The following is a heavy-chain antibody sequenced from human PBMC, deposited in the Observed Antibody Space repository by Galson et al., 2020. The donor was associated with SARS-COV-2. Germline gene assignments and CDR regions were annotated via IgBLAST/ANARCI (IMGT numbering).Heavy chain of an antibody. V-gene: IGHV3-72*01. J-gene: IGHJ6*02. D-gene: IGHD1-26*01. CDR3: ARGESIVGANHYYYYGMDV. Sequence: GGSLRLSCAASGFTFSDHYMDWVRQAPGKGLEWVGRTRNKANSYTTEYAASVKGRFTISRDDSKNSLYLQMNSLKTEDTAVYYCARGESIVGANHYYYYGMDVWGQGTTVTVSS. CDR1: GFTFSDHY. CDR2: TRNKANSYTT.